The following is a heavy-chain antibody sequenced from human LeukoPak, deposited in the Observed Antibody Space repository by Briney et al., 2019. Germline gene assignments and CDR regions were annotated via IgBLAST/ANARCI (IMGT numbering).Heavy chain of an antibody. V-gene: IGHV4-4*07. J-gene: IGHJ4*02. CDR2: ISPSGST. D-gene: IGHD3-10*01. CDR1: SGSVFPNY. Sequence: SETLSLTCTVSSGSVFPNYWSWIRQPADKGLEWIGRISPSGSTNFNPPLKSRVTMSVDTSKNQFSLKLRSVTAADTAVYFCARDINSGIVFDYWGQGTLVTVSS. CDR3: ARDINSGIVFDY.